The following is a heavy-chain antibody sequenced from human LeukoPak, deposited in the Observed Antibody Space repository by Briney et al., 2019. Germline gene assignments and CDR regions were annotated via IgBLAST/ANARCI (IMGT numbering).Heavy chain of an antibody. D-gene: IGHD4-17*01. J-gene: IGHJ4*02. CDR2: INNDGSTT. CDR3: ARAFRSTTVTDY. CDR1: GFTFSNYW. V-gene: IGHV3-74*01. Sequence: PGGSLRLSCTASGFTFSNYWTHWVRQAPGKGLVCVSRINNDGSTTTYADSVKGRFTISRDNAKNTLYLQMNSLRAEDTAVYYCARAFRSTTVTDYWGQGTLVTVSS.